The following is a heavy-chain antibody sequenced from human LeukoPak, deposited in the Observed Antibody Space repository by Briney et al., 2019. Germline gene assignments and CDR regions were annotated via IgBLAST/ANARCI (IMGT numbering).Heavy chain of an antibody. CDR1: GGSTSSHF. J-gene: IGHJ4*02. Sequence: SECLSLTCTASGGSTSSHFWSWIRQPPGKGLEWIGNIYTCGTTNYKPSVRCGVTISIDTSKNQLSLHLASVTAADTAVYYCSKATKCLAFDDWGRGILVTVSS. CDR3: SKATKCLAFDD. CDR2: IYTCGTT. V-gene: IGHV4-59*11.